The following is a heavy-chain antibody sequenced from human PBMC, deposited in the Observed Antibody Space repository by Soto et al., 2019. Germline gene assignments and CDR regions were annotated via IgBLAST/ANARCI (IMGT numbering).Heavy chain of an antibody. J-gene: IGHJ1*01. V-gene: IGHV5-10-1*04. D-gene: IGHD6-6*01. CDR1: GYIYSNYW. Sequence: LGESLKISFTSSGYIYSNYWVGWVRQMPGKVLEWMGRIDPTDSYTDYSPSFQGQVTISADKSISTAYLQWTSLKASDTAIYYCSKFKYSTSVRYLQHWGQGTPVTVSS. CDR3: SKFKYSTSVRYLQH. CDR2: IDPTDSYT.